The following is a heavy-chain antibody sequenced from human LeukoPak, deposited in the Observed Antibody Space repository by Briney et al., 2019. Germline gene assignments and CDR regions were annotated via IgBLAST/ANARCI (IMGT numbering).Heavy chain of an antibody. CDR1: GGSISSSSYY. CDR2: IYYSGST. D-gene: IGHD2-15*01. V-gene: IGHV4-39*07. J-gene: IGHJ3*02. Sequence: SETLSLTCTVSGGSISSSSYYWGWIRQPPGKGLEWIGSIYYSGSTNYNPSLKSRVTISVDTSKNQFSLKLSSVTAADTAVYYCARDIVVVVAALGRAFDIWGQGTMVTVSS. CDR3: ARDIVVVVAALGRAFDI.